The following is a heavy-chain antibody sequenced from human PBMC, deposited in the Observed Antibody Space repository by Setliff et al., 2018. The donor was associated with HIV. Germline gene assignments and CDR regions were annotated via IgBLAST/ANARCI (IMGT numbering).Heavy chain of an antibody. D-gene: IGHD4-17*01. CDR1: GGSISSITHY. CDR2: VYYTGTT. V-gene: IGHV4-39*01. J-gene: IGHJ4*02. CDR3: ARIFGFTTASYARWNDY. Sequence: NPSETLSLTCTVSGGSISSITHYWGWFRQPPGKGLECIGTVYYTGTTYYNSSLESRVTISVDTSRNQFSLKLYSVTAADTAVYYCARIFGFTTASYARWNDYWGRGTLVTVSS.